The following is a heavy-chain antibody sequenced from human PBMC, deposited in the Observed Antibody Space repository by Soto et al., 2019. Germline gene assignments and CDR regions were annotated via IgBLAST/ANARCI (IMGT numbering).Heavy chain of an antibody. CDR1: SGSFSGYY. J-gene: IGHJ6*02. CDR2: INHSGST. D-gene: IGHD6-6*01. V-gene: IGHV4-34*01. CDR3: ARVRGREYSSSSGGMDV. Sequence: PSETLSLTCAVYSGSFSGYYWSWIRQPPGKGLKWIGEINHSGSTNYNPSLKSRVTISLDTSKNQFSLKLSSVTAADTAVYYCARVRGREYSSSSGGMDVWGQGTTVTVSS.